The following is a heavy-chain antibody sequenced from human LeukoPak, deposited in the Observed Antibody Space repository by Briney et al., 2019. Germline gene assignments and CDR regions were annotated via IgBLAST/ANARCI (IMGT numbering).Heavy chain of an antibody. V-gene: IGHV4-39*01. Sequence: PSETLSLTCTVSAGAIRSSGHCWGWIRQPPGKGLEWIGSIFHSGITHYNPSLKSRLTMSIDTSKSHFSLKLSSVTAADTAVYYCARHGEQLALYWGQGTLVSVSS. CDR2: IFHSGIT. CDR3: ARHGEQLALY. J-gene: IGHJ4*02. CDR1: AGAIRSSGHC. D-gene: IGHD6-6*01.